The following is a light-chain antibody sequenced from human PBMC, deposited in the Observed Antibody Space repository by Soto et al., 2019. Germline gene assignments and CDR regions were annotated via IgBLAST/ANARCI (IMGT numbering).Light chain of an antibody. J-gene: IGLJ3*02. CDR1: SSDVGGYNY. V-gene: IGLV2-11*01. CDR2: DVS. Sequence: QSALTQPRSVSGSPGQSVTISCTGTSSDVGGYNYVSWYQQHPGKVPKLMIFDVSKRPSGVPDRFSGSKSGNTASLTISGLQAEDEADYHCCSYAGSYIVMFGGGTKVTVL. CDR3: CSYAGSYIVM.